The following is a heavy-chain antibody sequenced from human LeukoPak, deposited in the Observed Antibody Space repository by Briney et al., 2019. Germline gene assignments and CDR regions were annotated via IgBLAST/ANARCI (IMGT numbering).Heavy chain of an antibody. CDR3: ARLYPNQYPKWFGELSAYYFDY. J-gene: IGHJ4*02. V-gene: IGHV4-4*09. D-gene: IGHD3-10*01. CDR1: GGSISSYY. CDR2: IYTSGST. Sequence: SETLSLTCTVSGGSISSYYWSWIRQPPGKGLEWIGYIYTSGSTNYNPSLKSRVTISVDTSKNQFSLKLSSVTAADTAVYYCARLYPNQYPKWFGELSAYYFDYWGQGTLVTVSS.